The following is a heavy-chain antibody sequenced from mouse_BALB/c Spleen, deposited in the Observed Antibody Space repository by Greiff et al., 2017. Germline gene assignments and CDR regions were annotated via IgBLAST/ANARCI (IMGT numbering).Heavy chain of an antibody. D-gene: IGHD1-1*01. V-gene: IGHV2-9*02. CDR2: IWAGGST. CDR1: GFSLTSYG. CDR3: ARATGSARDAIYYNGSSYFDY. J-gene: IGHJ2*01. Sequence: VQGVESGPGLVAPSQSLSITCTVSGFSLTSYGVHWVRQPPGKGLEWLGVIWAGGSTNYNSALMSRLSISKDNSKSQVFLKMNSLQTDDTAMYYCARATGSARDAIYYNGSSYFDYWGQGTTLTVSA.